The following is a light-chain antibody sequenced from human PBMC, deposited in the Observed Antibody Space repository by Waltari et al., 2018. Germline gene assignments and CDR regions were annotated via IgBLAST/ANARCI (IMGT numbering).Light chain of an antibody. CDR3: HSRDSSGDVL. CDR2: GKN. J-gene: IGLJ2*01. CDR1: SLRSYY. Sequence: SSELTQDPAVSVALGQTVRITCQGDSLRSYYVSWFHQKPRQAPALVIYGKNNRPSGFADRFSASSSGSTASLTIIGAQAEDEADYYCHSRDSSGDVLIGGGTKLTVV. V-gene: IGLV3-19*01.